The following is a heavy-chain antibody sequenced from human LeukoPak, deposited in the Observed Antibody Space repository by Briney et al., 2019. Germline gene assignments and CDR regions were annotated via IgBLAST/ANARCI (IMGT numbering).Heavy chain of an antibody. CDR2: ITSSGNTT. D-gene: IGHD3-3*01. CDR3: AKGFASAIPYYLDY. V-gene: IGHV3-23*01. CDR1: GFTFSFYA. Sequence: GGSLRLSCAASGFTFSFYAMSWVRQAPGKGLEWVAGITSSGNTTYYADPVKGRFTISRDNSRNILYLQMNSLRAEDTAIYYCAKGFASAIPYYLDYWGQGTLVTVSS. J-gene: IGHJ4*02.